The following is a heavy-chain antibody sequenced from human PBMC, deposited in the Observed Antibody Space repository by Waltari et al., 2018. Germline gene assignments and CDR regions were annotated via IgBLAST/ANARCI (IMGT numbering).Heavy chain of an antibody. CDR1: GGSISSHY. V-gene: IGHV4-59*11. CDR3: AARSVVVATYNWFDP. Sequence: QVQLQESGPGLVKPSETLSLTCTVSGGSISSHYLSWIRQPPGKGLEWIGYIYYSGSTNYNPSLKSRVTISVDTSKNQFSLKLSSVTAADTAVYYCAARSVVVATYNWFDPWGQGTLVTVSS. D-gene: IGHD2-15*01. J-gene: IGHJ5*02. CDR2: IYYSGST.